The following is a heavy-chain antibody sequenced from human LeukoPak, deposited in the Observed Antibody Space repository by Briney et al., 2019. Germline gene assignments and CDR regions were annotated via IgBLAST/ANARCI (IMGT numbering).Heavy chain of an antibody. J-gene: IGHJ4*02. CDR3: AREGRGYSYGLD. CDR1: GGSISSYY. V-gene: IGHV4-59*01. D-gene: IGHD5-18*01. Sequence: SETLSLTCTVSGGSISSYYWSWIRQPPGKGLEWIRYIYYSGSTNYNPSLKSRDTISVDTSKNQFSLKLSSVTAADTAVYYCAREGRGYSYGLDWGQGTLVTVSS. CDR2: IYYSGST.